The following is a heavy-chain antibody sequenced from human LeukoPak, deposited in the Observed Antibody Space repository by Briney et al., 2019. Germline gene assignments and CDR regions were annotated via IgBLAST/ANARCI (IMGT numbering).Heavy chain of an antibody. CDR1: GFTFSTYW. CDR2: IKQDGSEK. CDR3: ARSGTTVTTYYYYYMDV. Sequence: PGGSLRLSCVASGFTFSTYWMSWVRQAPGKGLEWVANIKQDGSEKYYVDSVKGRFTISRDNAKNSLYLQMNSLRAEDTAVYYCARSGTTVTTYYYYYMDVWGKGTTVTVPS. V-gene: IGHV3-7*01. J-gene: IGHJ6*03. D-gene: IGHD4-17*01.